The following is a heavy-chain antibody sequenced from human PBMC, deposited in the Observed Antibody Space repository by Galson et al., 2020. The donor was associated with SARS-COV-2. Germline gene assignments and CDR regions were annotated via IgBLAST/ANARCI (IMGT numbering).Heavy chain of an antibody. Sequence: GESLKISCVASGFTFSSYNINWVRQGPGKGLEWVASTSRTGNYKYYADSVKGRFTISRDDAKNSLFLQMNSLRAEDTAVYYCARGRYFDWFQEVDSFDIWGQGTMVTVSS. V-gene: IGHV3-21*03. J-gene: IGHJ3*02. CDR1: GFTFSSYN. CDR3: ARGRYFDWFQEVDSFDI. D-gene: IGHD3-9*01. CDR2: TSRTGNYK.